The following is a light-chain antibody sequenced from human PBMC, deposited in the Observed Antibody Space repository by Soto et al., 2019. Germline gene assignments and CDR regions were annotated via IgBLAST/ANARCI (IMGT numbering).Light chain of an antibody. J-gene: IGLJ1*01. Sequence: SALTKPRSVSGSPGQSVTISCTGTSSDVGGYNYVSWYQQHPGKAPKLMIYDVSKRPSGVPDRFSGSKSGNTASLTISGLQAEDEADYYCCSYAGSYRGVFGTGTKVTVL. CDR2: DVS. CDR3: CSYAGSYRGV. V-gene: IGLV2-11*01. CDR1: SSDVGGYNY.